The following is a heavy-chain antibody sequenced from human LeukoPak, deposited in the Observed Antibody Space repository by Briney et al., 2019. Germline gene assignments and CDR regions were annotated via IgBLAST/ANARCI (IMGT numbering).Heavy chain of an antibody. Sequence: PSETLSLTCAVSGASISSGGYSWSWIRLPPGKGLEWIGCIYHDGSTYYNPSLKSRVTISGDRSKNQFSLKLSSVTAADTAVYYCARGEYSGSYFAFDIWGQGTMVTVSS. CDR1: GASISSGGYS. V-gene: IGHV4-30-2*01. J-gene: IGHJ3*02. CDR2: IYHDGST. CDR3: ARGEYSGSYFAFDI. D-gene: IGHD1-26*01.